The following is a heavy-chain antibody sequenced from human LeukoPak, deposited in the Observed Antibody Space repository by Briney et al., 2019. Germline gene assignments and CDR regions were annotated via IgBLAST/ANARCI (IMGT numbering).Heavy chain of an antibody. CDR2: IKQDGSEK. V-gene: IGHV3-7*01. Sequence: GGSLRLSCAASGFTFSSYWMSWVRQAPGKGLEWVANIKQDGSEKYSVDSVKGRFTISRDNAKNSLYLQMNSLRAEDTAVYYCALYRSGWHAQVDYWGQGTLVTVSS. J-gene: IGHJ4*02. D-gene: IGHD6-25*01. CDR3: ALYRSGWHAQVDY. CDR1: GFTFSSYW.